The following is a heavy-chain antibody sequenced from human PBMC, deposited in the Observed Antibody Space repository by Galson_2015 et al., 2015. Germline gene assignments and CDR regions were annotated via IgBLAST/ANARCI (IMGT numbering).Heavy chain of an antibody. D-gene: IGHD3-3*01. J-gene: IGHJ6*02. CDR1: GFTFGSYW. CDR2: INSDGSST. CDR3: ARDTIFGVVNDYYYGMDV. V-gene: IGHV3-74*01. Sequence: SLRLSCAASGFTFGSYWMHWVRQAPGKGLVWVSRINSDGSSTSYADSVKGRFTISRDNTKNTLYLQMNSLRAEDTAVYYCARDTIFGVVNDYYYGMDVWGRGTTVTVSS.